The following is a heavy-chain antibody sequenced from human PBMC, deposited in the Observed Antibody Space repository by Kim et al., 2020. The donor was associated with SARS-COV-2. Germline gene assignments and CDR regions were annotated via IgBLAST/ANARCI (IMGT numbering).Heavy chain of an antibody. CDR2: IYYSGST. CDR1: GGSISSGGYY. D-gene: IGHD5-18*01. Sequence: SETLSLTCTVSGGSISSGGYYWSWIRQHPGKGLEWIGYIYYSGSTYYNPSLKSRVTISVDTSKNQFSLKLSSVTAADTAVYYCARFAYSYGLWFLDYWGQGTLVTVSS. J-gene: IGHJ4*02. V-gene: IGHV4-31*03. CDR3: ARFAYSYGLWFLDY.